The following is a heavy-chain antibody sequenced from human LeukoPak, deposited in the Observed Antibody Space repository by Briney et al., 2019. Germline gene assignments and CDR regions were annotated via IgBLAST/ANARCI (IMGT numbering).Heavy chain of an antibody. CDR2: IIPILGIA. CDR3: ARGGLDSSGLLRGIFDY. Sequence: GASVKVSCKASGGTFSSYAISWVRQAPGQGLEWMGRIIPILGIANYAQKFQGRVTITADKSTSTAYMELSSLRSEDTAVYYCARGGLDSSGLLRGIFDYWGQGTLVTVSS. V-gene: IGHV1-69*04. J-gene: IGHJ4*02. D-gene: IGHD3-22*01. CDR1: GGTFSSYA.